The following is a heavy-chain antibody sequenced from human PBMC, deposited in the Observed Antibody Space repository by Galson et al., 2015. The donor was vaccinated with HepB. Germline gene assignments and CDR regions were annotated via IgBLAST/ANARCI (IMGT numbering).Heavy chain of an antibody. J-gene: IGHJ4*02. V-gene: IGHV3-64D*06. CDR2: ITGGGSIT. CDR1: GFTFGSYA. D-gene: IGHD6-25*01. Sequence: SLRLSCAASGFTFGSYAMHWVRQAPGKGLEYVATITGGGSITYYADSVKGRFTISRDNSKNMLYLQMSSLRAEDTAVYYCVKEGHCRCSCGCGFGYFFDYWGQGALVTVSS. CDR3: VKEGHCRCSCGCGFGYFFDY.